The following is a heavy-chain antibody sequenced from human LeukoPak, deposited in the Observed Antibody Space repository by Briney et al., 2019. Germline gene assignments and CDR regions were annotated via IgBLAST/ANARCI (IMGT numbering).Heavy chain of an antibody. Sequence: ASVKVSCKASVGTFTIYAISRVRPAPGQGLEWMGGIIPIFGTANYAQKFQGRDTITADESTSTAYMELSSMRSEGTAVYYCARFSYAYYYGSGSYRYNWFDPWGQGTLVTVSS. V-gene: IGHV1-69*13. CDR3: ARFSYAYYYGSGSYRYNWFDP. CDR1: VGTFTIYA. D-gene: IGHD3-10*01. J-gene: IGHJ5*02. CDR2: IIPIFGTA.